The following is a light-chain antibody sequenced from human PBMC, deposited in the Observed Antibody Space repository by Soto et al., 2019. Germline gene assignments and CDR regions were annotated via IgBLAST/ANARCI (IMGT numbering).Light chain of an antibody. CDR1: QNIANDY. Sequence: EVALTQSPGTLSLSPGARATLSCRASQNIANDYLTWYQQKPGQAPRVLIYDASNRATGIPARFSGSGSGTDFTLTISSLEPEDFAVYYCQQRSNWPPITFGQGTRLEIK. J-gene: IGKJ5*01. CDR3: QQRSNWPPIT. CDR2: DAS. V-gene: IGKV3-11*01.